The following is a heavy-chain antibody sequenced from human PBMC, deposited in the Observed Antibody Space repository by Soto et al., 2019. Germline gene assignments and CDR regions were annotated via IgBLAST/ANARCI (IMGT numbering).Heavy chain of an antibody. CDR2: ISSSSSTI. D-gene: IGHD3-10*01. V-gene: IGHV3-48*01. CDR1: GYTFSSYS. J-gene: IGHJ5*02. CDR3: ARARGSGVYYGSANGWFDP. Sequence: PGGSLRLPCAASGYTFSSYSMNWVRQAPGKGLEWVSYISSSSSTIYYADSVKGRFTISRDNAKNSLDLQMNSLRAENTAVYYCARARGSGVYYGSANGWFDPWGQETRVTVSS.